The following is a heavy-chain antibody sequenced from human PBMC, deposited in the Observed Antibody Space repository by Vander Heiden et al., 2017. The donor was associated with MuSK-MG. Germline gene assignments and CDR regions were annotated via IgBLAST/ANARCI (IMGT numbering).Heavy chain of an antibody. V-gene: IGHV1-69*01. CDR3: AREIAAGAGTDYYYYMDV. Sequence: QVQLVQSGAEVKKPGSSVTVSCKASGGTFSSYAISWVRQAPGQGLEWMGGIIPIFGTANYAQKFQGRGTITADESTSTAYMELSSLRYEDKDVYYCAREIAAGAGTDYYYYMDVWGKGNKVTVS. CDR2: IIPIFGTA. D-gene: IGHD3-10*01. J-gene: IGHJ6*03. CDR1: GGTFSSYA.